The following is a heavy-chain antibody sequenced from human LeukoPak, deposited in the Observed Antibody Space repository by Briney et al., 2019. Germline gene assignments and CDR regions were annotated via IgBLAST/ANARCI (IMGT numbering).Heavy chain of an antibody. J-gene: IGHJ6*03. CDR2: IYPGVSDT. CDR1: GTRSSSDR. V-gene: IGHV5-51*01. Sequence: GESLKISYKCAGTRSSSDRIGGVRQMPGKGLEWMGIIYPGVSDTRYSPPFQGQVTISADQSISTDYLQWSSLYAANTAMTSYATSLCIAVDPSYYYYMDVWGKGTTVTVSS. CDR3: ATSLCIAVDPSYYYYMDV. D-gene: IGHD6-19*01.